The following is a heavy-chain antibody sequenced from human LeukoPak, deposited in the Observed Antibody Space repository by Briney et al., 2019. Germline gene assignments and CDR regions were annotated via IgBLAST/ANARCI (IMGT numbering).Heavy chain of an antibody. Sequence: SETLSLTCGVSGDSISSSSYDWGWISQSPGKGLEWIASIHYSGSTYYNPSLKSRVTISVDMSKNLFSLKLSSVTAADTAVYYCARHHIALYGSGSYYFDTWGRGTLVTVSS. V-gene: IGHV4-39*01. CDR3: ARHHIALYGSGSYYFDT. CDR2: IHYSGST. J-gene: IGHJ4*02. D-gene: IGHD3-10*01. CDR1: GDSISSSSYD.